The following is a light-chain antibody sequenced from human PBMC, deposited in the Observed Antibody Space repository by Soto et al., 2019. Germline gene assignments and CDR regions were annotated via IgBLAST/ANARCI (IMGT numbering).Light chain of an antibody. CDR1: QSISSY. Sequence: DIQMTQSPSSLSASVGDRVTITCRASQSISSYLNWYQQKPGKAPKLLIYAASSMQSGVPSRFSGSGSGIEFTLTISSLPPEDFATYYCQQSYSTPLTCGGGTKVEIK. CDR3: QQSYSTPLT. CDR2: AAS. V-gene: IGKV1-39*01. J-gene: IGKJ4*01.